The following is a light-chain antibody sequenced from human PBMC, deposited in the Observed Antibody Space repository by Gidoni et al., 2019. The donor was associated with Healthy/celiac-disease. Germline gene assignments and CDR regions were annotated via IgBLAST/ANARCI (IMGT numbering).Light chain of an antibody. J-gene: IGKJ4*01. V-gene: IGKV1-12*01. CDR1: QGISSW. Sequence: DIQMTPPPSSVSASVGDRVTITCRASQGISSWLAWYQQKPGKAPKLLIYAASSLQSGVPSRFSGSGSGTGFTLTISRLQPGDFATYYCQQAHIFPFTFXGXTKVEIK. CDR2: AAS. CDR3: QQAHIFPFT.